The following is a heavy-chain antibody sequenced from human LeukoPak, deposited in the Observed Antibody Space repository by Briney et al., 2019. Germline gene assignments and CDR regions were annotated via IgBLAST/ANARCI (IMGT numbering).Heavy chain of an antibody. CDR2: IYSGGYT. Sequence: GRSLRLSCAASGFTVSSKYMSWVRQAPGKGLEWVSIIYSGGYTYYADSVRGRFTISRDNSKNTLYLQMSSLRAEDTAVYFCARARDYGDYVDYWGQGTLVTVSS. CDR1: GFTVSSKY. CDR3: ARARDYGDYVDY. V-gene: IGHV3-53*01. D-gene: IGHD4-17*01. J-gene: IGHJ4*02.